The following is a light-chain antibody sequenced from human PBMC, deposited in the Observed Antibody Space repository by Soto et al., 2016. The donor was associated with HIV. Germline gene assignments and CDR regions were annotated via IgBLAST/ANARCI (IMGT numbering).Light chain of an antibody. Sequence: SYELTQPPSVAVSPGQTASITCSGDNLGNKYTCWYHQKPGQSPVLVVYQDDKRPSEIPARFSGSNSGNTATLIITATQTMDEADYYCQAWDNGTVVFGGGTKLTVL. CDR2: QDD. J-gene: IGLJ3*02. CDR1: NLGNKY. CDR3: QAWDNGTVV. V-gene: IGLV3-1*01.